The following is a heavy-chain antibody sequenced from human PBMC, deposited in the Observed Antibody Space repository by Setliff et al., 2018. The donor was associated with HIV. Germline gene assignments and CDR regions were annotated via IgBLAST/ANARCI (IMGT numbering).Heavy chain of an antibody. D-gene: IGHD1-26*01. Sequence: KTSETLSLTCSVSGASLQSYYWSWIRQPAGKGLQWIGRIYYVGWSKYNPSLEDRVTMSVDTSNNQFSLTLNSVTAADTAVYYCARGYSGYVGFTSMDVWGQGTTVTVSS. CDR1: GASLQSYY. V-gene: IGHV4-4*07. CDR3: ARGYSGYVGFTSMDV. J-gene: IGHJ6*02. CDR2: IYYVGWS.